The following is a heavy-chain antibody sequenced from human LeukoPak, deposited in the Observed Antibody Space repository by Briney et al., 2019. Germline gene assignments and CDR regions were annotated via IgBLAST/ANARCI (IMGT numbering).Heavy chain of an antibody. CDR3: ARVAPTWSAHYYGMDV. J-gene: IGHJ6*02. CDR1: GFTFSSYA. Sequence: GGSLRLSCAASGFTFSSYAMHWVRQAPGKGLEWVAVISYDGSNKYYADSVKGRFTISRENSKNTLYLQMNSLRAEDTAVYYCARVAPTWSAHYYGMDVWGQGTTVTVSS. V-gene: IGHV3-30-3*01. CDR2: ISYDGSNK.